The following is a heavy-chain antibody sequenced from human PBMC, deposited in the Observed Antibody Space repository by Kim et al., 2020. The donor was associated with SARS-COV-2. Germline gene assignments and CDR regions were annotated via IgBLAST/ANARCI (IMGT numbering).Heavy chain of an antibody. V-gene: IGHV3-23*01. J-gene: IGHJ4*02. D-gene: IGHD3-10*01. Sequence: TYYADSVKGRCTNSRDNSKNTLYRQMNSLRAEDTAVYYCAKGWFGESLDYWGQGTLVTVSS. CDR2: T. CDR3: AKGWFGESLDY.